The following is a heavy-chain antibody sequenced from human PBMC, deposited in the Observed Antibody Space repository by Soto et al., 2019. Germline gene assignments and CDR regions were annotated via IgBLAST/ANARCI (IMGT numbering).Heavy chain of an antibody. Sequence: EVQLLESGGGLVQPGGSLRLSCAASGFTFSSYAMSWVRQAPGKGLEWVSAISGSGGSTYYADSVKGRFTISRDNSKNTLYLQMNSLRAEDTAVYYCPKDRPTMVRETDYGMDVWGQGTTVTVSS. J-gene: IGHJ6*02. D-gene: IGHD3-10*01. CDR2: ISGSGGST. CDR1: GFTFSSYA. CDR3: PKDRPTMVRETDYGMDV. V-gene: IGHV3-23*01.